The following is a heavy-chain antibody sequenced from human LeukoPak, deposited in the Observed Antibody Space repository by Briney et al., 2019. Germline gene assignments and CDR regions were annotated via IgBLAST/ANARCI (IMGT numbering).Heavy chain of an antibody. D-gene: IGHD1-26*01. CDR1: GGSISIYY. CDR3: VRDRELSY. J-gene: IGHJ4*02. Sequence: SETLSPTCTVSGGSISIYYWSWIRQPPGKGLEWIGYIYNSGSTYYNPSLKSRVTISVDTSKNQFSLRLSSVTAADAAVYYCVRDRELSYWGQGTLVTVSS. CDR2: IYNSGST. V-gene: IGHV4-59*01.